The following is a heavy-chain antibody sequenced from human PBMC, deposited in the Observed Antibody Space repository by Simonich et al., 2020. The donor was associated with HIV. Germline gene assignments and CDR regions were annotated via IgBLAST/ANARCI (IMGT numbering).Heavy chain of an antibody. CDR1: GYTFTSYG. Sequence: QVQLLQSGAEVKKPGASVKVSCKASGYTFTSYGISWVRQAPGQGLEWMGWISAENDNTNYGQKPQGRVTMTTDTSTSTAYMELRSLRSDDTAVYYCARDDRYGDYVDYWGQGTLVTVSS. D-gene: IGHD3-16*02. CDR3: ARDDRYGDYVDY. J-gene: IGHJ4*02. V-gene: IGHV1-18*01. CDR2: ISAENDNT.